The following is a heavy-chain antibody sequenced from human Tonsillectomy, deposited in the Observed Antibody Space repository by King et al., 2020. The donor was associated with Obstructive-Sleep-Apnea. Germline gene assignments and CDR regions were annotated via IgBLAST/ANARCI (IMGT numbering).Heavy chain of an antibody. CDR3: ARGYASGWTGGFDY. CDR1: GGSISSYY. J-gene: IGHJ4*02. CDR2: NSYSGSS. V-gene: IGHV4-59*08. Sequence: PLQESGPGLVKPSETLSLTCTVSGGSISSYYWNWVRQPPGKGLEWIGYNSYSGSSNYNPSLKSRVTILVDTSKNHFSLKLSSVTAADTAVYWCARGYASGWTGGFDYWGQGALVTVSS. D-gene: IGHD6-19*01.